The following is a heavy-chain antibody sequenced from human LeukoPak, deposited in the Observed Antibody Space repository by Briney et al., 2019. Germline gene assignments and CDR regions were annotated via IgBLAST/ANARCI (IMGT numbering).Heavy chain of an antibody. CDR3: ARGPSGSYSGSRWFDP. CDR1: GFTFSSYS. J-gene: IGHJ5*02. Sequence: GGSLRLSCAASGFTFSSYSMNWVRQAPGKGLEWVSSISSSSSYIYYADSVKGRFTISRDNAKNSLYLQMNSLRAEDTAVYYCARGPSGSYSGSRWFDPWGQGTLVTVSS. V-gene: IGHV3-21*01. D-gene: IGHD3-10*01. CDR2: ISSSSSYI.